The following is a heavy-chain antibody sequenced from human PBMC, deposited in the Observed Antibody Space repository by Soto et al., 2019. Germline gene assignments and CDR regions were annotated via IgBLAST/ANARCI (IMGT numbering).Heavy chain of an antibody. CDR2: ISPEGFNT. Sequence: GGPLRLSCAASDFTFDGHGMSWVRQAPGKGPEWVSTISPEGFNTHYAASVRGRFTISRDNSRNTVDLHMSSLRAEDTAIYYFVSWVSAHFDYWGQGTTVTVSS. D-gene: IGHD2-8*01. J-gene: IGHJ4*02. CDR3: VSWVSAHFDY. CDR1: DFTFDGHG. V-gene: IGHV3-23*01.